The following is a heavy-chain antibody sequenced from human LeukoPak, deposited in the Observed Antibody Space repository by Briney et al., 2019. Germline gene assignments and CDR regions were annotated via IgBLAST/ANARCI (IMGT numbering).Heavy chain of an antibody. CDR3: AGSGYYSGY. CDR1: GYTFTNYY. CDR2: INPSGGNT. D-gene: IGHD3-22*01. J-gene: IGHJ4*02. V-gene: IGHV1-46*01. Sequence: ASVKVSCKASGYTFTNYYMQWVRQAPGQGLEWLGIINPSGGNTNYAQKFQGRVTMTTDTSTSTAYMELRSLRSDDTAVYYCAGSGYYSGYWGQGTLVTVSS.